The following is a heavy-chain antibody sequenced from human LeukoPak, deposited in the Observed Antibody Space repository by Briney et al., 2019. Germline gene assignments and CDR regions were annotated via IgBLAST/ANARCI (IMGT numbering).Heavy chain of an antibody. CDR1: GFTFSTYV. D-gene: IGHD1-1*01. CDR3: VVLEGNFDY. CDR2: ISGSGGST. Sequence: PGGSLRLSCAASGFTFSTYVMSWVRQAPGKGLEWVSVISGSGGSTYYADSVKGRFTISRDNSKNTLYLQMNSLRAEDTAVYYCVVLEGNFDYWGQGTLVTVSS. V-gene: IGHV3-23*01. J-gene: IGHJ4*02.